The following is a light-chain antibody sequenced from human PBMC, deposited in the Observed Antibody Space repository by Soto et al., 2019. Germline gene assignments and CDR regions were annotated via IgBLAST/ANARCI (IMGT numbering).Light chain of an antibody. CDR2: AAS. J-gene: IGKJ3*01. CDR3: QKYSSVPV. V-gene: IGKV1-27*01. Sequence: DIQMTQSPTSLSASVGDRVTITCRASQDIRNFVAWYQQKPGKAPKLQIYAASTLQSGVPSRFSGSGSGTDFTLTINSLHPEDVATYSCQKYSSVPVFGPGTKVEIK. CDR1: QDIRNF.